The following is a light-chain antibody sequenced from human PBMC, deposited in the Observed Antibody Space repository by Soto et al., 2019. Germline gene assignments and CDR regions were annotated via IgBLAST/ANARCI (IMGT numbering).Light chain of an antibody. V-gene: IGLV2-14*01. J-gene: IGLJ1*01. Sequence: QSALTQPASVSGSPGQSITISCTGTSSDVGGYNSVSWYQQHPGKAPKLIIYEVTHRPSGVSNRFSGSQSANTASLTISGLQAEDEAAYYCCSFTTSTTYVFGTGTKVTVL. CDR2: EVT. CDR3: CSFTTSTTYV. CDR1: SSDVGGYNS.